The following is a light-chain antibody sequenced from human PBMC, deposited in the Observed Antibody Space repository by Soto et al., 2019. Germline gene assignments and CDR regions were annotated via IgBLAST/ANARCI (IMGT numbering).Light chain of an antibody. J-gene: IGKJ1*01. Sequence: DIHMTQSPSTLSASVGDRITVTCRASQDVSQWLAWYQHKPGKAPKLLIYKASTLESGVSSRFSGRGSGTEFTLTITNLQPDDFATYYCQQRSNWPRWTFGQGTKVDIK. CDR3: QQRSNWPRWT. V-gene: IGKV1-5*03. CDR2: KAS. CDR1: QDVSQW.